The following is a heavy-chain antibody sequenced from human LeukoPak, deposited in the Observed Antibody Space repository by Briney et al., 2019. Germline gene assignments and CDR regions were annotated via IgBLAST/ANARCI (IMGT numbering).Heavy chain of an antibody. J-gene: IGHJ6*02. Sequence: SETLSVTCTVSGCSISSGGYYWSWIRQHPGKGLEWIGYIYYSGSTYYNPSLKSRVTISVDTSKNQFSLKLSSVTAADTAVYYCARDQGAAAEPIYGIEVWGQGTTVTVSS. CDR3: ARDQGAAAEPIYGIEV. V-gene: IGHV4-31*03. CDR2: IYYSGST. CDR1: GCSISSGGYY. D-gene: IGHD6-13*01.